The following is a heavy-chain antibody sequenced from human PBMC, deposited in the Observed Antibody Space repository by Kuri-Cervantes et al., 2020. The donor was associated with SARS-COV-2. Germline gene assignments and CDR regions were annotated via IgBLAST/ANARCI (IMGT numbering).Heavy chain of an antibody. D-gene: IGHD3-3*01. CDR3: ARDLSNYDFWSGYSVYFDY. CDR1: GFTFSSYA. J-gene: IGHJ4*02. CDR2: ISYDGSNK. Sequence: GESLKISCAASGFTFSSYAMHWVRQAPGKGLEWVAVISYDGSNKYYADSVKGRFTISRDNSKNTLYLQMNSLRAEDTAVYYCARDLSNYDFWSGYSVYFDYWGQGTLVTVSS. V-gene: IGHV3-30-3*01.